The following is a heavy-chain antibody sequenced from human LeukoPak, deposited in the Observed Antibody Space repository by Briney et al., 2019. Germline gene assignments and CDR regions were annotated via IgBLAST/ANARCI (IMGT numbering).Heavy chain of an antibody. Sequence: PGGSLRLSCAASGFTFSDYYMSWIRQAPGKGLEWVSYISSSNRYTNYADSVKGRFTISRDNAKNSLYLQMNSLRDEDSAVYYCARDFGPLGSRSIDYWGQGTLVTVSS. CDR1: GFTFSDYY. D-gene: IGHD6-13*01. J-gene: IGHJ4*02. CDR2: ISSSNRYT. CDR3: ARDFGPLGSRSIDY. V-gene: IGHV3-11*06.